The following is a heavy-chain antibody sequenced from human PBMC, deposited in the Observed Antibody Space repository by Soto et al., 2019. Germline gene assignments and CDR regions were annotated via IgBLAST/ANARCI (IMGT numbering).Heavy chain of an antibody. D-gene: IGHD6-13*01. J-gene: IGHJ6*02. V-gene: IGHV4-31*03. CDR2: IYYSGST. CDR3: ATIYSSSWYSLGLKVDYYYGMDV. CDR1: GGSISSGCYY. Sequence: SETLSLTCTVSGGSISSGCYYWSWIRQHPGKGLEWIGYIYYSGSTYYNPSLKSRVTISVDTSKNQFSLKLSSVTAADTAVYYCATIYSSSWYSLGLKVDYYYGMDVWGQGTTVTVSS.